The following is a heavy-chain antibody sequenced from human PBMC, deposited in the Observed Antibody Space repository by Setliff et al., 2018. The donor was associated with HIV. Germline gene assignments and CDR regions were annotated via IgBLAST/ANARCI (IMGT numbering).Heavy chain of an antibody. J-gene: IGHJ6*02. V-gene: IGHV1-8*02. CDR1: GYTFTGYY. D-gene: IGHD6-13*01. CDR3: ASSWSRVPYYGMDV. CDR2: MNPNSGNT. Sequence: ASVKVSCKASGYTFTGYYMHWVRQATGQGLEWMGWMNPNSGNTGYAPKLQGRVTMTRNTSISTAYMELSSLRSDDTAVYYCASSWSRVPYYGMDVWGQGTTVTVSS.